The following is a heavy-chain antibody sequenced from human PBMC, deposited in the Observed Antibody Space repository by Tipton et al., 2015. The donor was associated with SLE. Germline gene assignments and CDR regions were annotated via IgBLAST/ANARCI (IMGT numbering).Heavy chain of an antibody. J-gene: IGHJ4*02. V-gene: IGHV3-23*03. CDR2: INSGGSST. CDR1: GFTFDNYA. Sequence: SLRLSCAASGFTFDNYAMSWVRQAPGKGLEWVSVINSGGSSTNYADSAKGRFTISRDNSKNTLYLQMNSLRAEDTAVYYCARDGRANWGFGYWGQGTLVTVSS. CDR3: ARDGRANWGFGY. D-gene: IGHD7-27*01.